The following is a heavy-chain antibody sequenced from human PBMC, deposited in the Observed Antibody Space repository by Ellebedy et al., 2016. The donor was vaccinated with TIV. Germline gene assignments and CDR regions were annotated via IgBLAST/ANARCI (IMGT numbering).Heavy chain of an antibody. CDR2: VSSSGGTT. Sequence: GESLKISXAASGFTFSSYTMSWVRQAPGKGLEWVAYVSSSGGTTHYADSVKGRFTISRDNAKNSLYLQMNSLRAEDTAVYYCASRGYWGQGTLVTVSS. CDR1: GFTFSSYT. CDR3: ASRGY. D-gene: IGHD3-10*01. J-gene: IGHJ4*02. V-gene: IGHV3-48*04.